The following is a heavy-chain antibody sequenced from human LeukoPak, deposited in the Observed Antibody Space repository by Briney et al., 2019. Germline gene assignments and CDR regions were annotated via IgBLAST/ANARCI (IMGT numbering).Heavy chain of an antibody. CDR2: IYYSGST. D-gene: IGHD1-1*01. CDR3: ASEVIDDGYAFDI. J-gene: IGHJ3*02. CDR1: GFSISSYY. Sequence: PSETLSLTCTVSGFSISSYYWSWIRQPPGNGREWIVYIYYSGSTYYNHSLNSRVTISVDTSKNEFSVMLSSVTAADADVYCGASEVIDDGYAFDIWGQGTMVTVSS. V-gene: IGHV4-59*01.